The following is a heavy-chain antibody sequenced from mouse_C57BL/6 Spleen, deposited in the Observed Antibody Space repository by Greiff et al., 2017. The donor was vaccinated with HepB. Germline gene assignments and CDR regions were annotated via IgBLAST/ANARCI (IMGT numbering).Heavy chain of an antibody. V-gene: IGHV1-39*01. CDR2: INPNYGTT. J-gene: IGHJ1*03. CDR3: SRSGLYGSSHYWYFDV. D-gene: IGHD1-1*01. CDR1: GYSFTDYN. Sequence: EVQLQQSGPELVKPGASVKISCKASGYSFTDYNMNWVKQSHGKSLEWIGVINPNYGTTSYNQKFKGKATMTVDQSSSTAYMQLNSLTSADSAVYYCSRSGLYGSSHYWYFDVWGTGATVTVSS.